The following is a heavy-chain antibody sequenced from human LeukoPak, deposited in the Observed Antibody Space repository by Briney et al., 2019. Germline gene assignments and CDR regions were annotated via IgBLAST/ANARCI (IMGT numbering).Heavy chain of an antibody. CDR1: GFTFSSYS. CDR2: ISSSSSYI. CDR3: AREAISSGWYHDAFDI. J-gene: IGHJ3*02. V-gene: IGHV3-21*01. Sequence: GGSLRLSCAASGFTFSSYSMNWVRQAPGKGLEWVSSISSSSSYIYYADSVKGRFTISRDNAKNSLYLQMNSLRAEDTAVHYCAREAISSGWYHDAFDIWGQGTMVTVSS. D-gene: IGHD6-19*01.